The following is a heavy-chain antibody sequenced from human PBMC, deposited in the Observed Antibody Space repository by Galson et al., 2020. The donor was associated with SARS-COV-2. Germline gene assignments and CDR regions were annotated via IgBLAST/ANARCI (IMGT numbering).Heavy chain of an antibody. CDR1: GGSISSYY. V-gene: IGHV4-59*01. Sequence: ETSETLSLTCTVSGGSISSYYWSWIRQPPGKGLEWIGYIYYSWSTNYNPSLKSRVTISVDTSKNQFSLKLSSVTAADTAVYYCARYRQQQLVTEVAFDIWGQGTMVTVSS. D-gene: IGHD6-13*01. CDR3: ARYRQQQLVTEVAFDI. CDR2: IYYSWST. J-gene: IGHJ3*02.